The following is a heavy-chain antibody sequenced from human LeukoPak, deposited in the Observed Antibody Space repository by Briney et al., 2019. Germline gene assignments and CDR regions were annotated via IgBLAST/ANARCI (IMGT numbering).Heavy chain of an antibody. CDR1: GGSISSGGYY. D-gene: IGHD6-13*01. Sequence: SQTLSLTCTVSGGSISSGGYYWSWIRQHPGKGLEWIGYIYYSGSTYYNPSLKSRVTISVDTSKNQFSLKLSSVTAADTAVYYCARGGSIAAAGRYFDYWGQGTLVTVSS. V-gene: IGHV4-31*03. CDR2: IYYSGST. CDR3: ARGGSIAAAGRYFDY. J-gene: IGHJ4*02.